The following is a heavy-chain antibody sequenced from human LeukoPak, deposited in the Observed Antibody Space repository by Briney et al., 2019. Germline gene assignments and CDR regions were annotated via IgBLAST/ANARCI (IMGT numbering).Heavy chain of an antibody. D-gene: IGHD1-1*01. Sequence: VKVSCKASGGTFSSYAISWVRQAPGQGLEWMGRIIPIFGIANYAQKFQGRVTITADKSTSTAYMELSSLRSEDTAVYYCARDRAGTGTPYYYGMDVWGQGTTVTVSS. V-gene: IGHV1-69*04. CDR2: IIPIFGIA. CDR3: ARDRAGTGTPYYYGMDV. J-gene: IGHJ6*02. CDR1: GGTFSSYA.